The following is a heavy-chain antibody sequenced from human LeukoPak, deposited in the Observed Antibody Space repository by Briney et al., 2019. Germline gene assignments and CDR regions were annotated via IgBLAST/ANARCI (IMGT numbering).Heavy chain of an antibody. V-gene: IGHV3-33*01. CDR1: GFTFSSYG. J-gene: IGHJ1*01. Sequence: GGSLRLSCAASGFTFSSYGMHWVRQAPGKGLEWVAVIWYDGSNKYYADSVKGRFTISRDNSKNTLYLQMNSLRAEDTAVYYCARVGKAAAGSEYFQHWGQGTLVTVSS. CDR3: ARVGKAAAGSEYFQH. CDR2: IWYDGSNK. D-gene: IGHD6-13*01.